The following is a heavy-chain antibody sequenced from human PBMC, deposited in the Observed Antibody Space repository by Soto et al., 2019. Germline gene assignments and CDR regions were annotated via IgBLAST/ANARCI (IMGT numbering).Heavy chain of an antibody. CDR3: ARALHPYYYGSGVPKPANWFDP. CDR2: IYYSGST. D-gene: IGHD3-10*01. V-gene: IGHV4-31*03. CDR1: GGSISSGGYY. J-gene: IGHJ5*02. Sequence: SETLSLTCTVSGGSISSGGYYWSWIRQHPGKGLEWIGYIYYSGSTYYNPSLKSRVTISVDTSKNQFSLKLSSVTAADTAVYYCARALHPYYYGSGVPKPANWFDPWGQGTLVTVSS.